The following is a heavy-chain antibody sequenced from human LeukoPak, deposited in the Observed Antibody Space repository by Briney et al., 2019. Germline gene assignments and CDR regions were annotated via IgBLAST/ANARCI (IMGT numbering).Heavy chain of an antibody. CDR3: ARDHYYDSSGYYVPYYYGMDV. CDR2: IYYSGST. V-gene: IGHV4-59*12. CDR1: GGSISSYY. D-gene: IGHD3-22*01. Sequence: SETLSLTCTVSGGSISSYYWSWIRQPPGKGLEWIGYIYYSGSTYYNPSLKSRVTISVDTSKNQFSLKLSSVTAADTAVYYCARDHYYDSSGYYVPYYYGMDVWGQGTTVTVSS. J-gene: IGHJ6*02.